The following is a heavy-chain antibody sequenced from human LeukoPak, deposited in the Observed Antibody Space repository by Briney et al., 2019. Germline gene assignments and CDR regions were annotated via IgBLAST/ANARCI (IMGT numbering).Heavy chain of an antibody. CDR1: GFTFDDCA. Sequence: GRSLRLSCAASGFTFDDCAMHWVRQAPGKGLEWVSGISWNSGSIGYADSVKGRFTISRDNAKNSLYLQMNSLRAEDTALYYCAKDKGSGVDYWGQGTLVTVSS. V-gene: IGHV3-9*01. D-gene: IGHD6-19*01. CDR3: AKDKGSGVDY. CDR2: ISWNSGSI. J-gene: IGHJ4*02.